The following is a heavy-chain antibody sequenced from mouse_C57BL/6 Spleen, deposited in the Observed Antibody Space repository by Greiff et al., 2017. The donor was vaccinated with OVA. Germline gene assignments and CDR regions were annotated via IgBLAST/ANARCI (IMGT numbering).Heavy chain of an antibody. CDR3: ASSYYSNYFDY. CDR1: GYAFSSSW. Sequence: QVQLQQSGPELVKPGASVKISCKASGYAFSSSWMNWVKQRPGKGLEWIGRIYPGDGDTNYNGKFKGKATLTADKSSSTAYMQLSSLTSEDSAVYFCASSYYSNYFDYRGQGTTLTVSS. J-gene: IGHJ2*01. D-gene: IGHD2-5*01. CDR2: IYPGDGDT. V-gene: IGHV1-82*01.